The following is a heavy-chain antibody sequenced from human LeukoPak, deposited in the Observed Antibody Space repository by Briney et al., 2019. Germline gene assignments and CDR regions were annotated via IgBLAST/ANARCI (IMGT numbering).Heavy chain of an antibody. D-gene: IGHD2-2*01. CDR2: ISYDGSNK. Sequence: GGSLRLSCAASGFTFSSYAMHWVRQAPGKGLEWVAVISYDGSNKYYADSVKGRFTISRDNSKNTLYLQMNSLRAEDTAVYYCARGPRYCSSTSCSHDAFDIWGQGTMVTVSS. J-gene: IGHJ3*02. V-gene: IGHV3-30-3*01. CDR3: ARGPRYCSSTSCSHDAFDI. CDR1: GFTFSSYA.